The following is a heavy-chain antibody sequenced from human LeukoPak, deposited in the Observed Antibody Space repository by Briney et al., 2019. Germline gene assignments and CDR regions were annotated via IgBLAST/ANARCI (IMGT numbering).Heavy chain of an antibody. J-gene: IGHJ4*02. D-gene: IGHD6-13*01. CDR2: IYPGDSDI. Sequence: PGESLKISCKGSGYSFTSYWIGWVRQMPGKGLEWMGIIYPGDSDIRYSPSFQGQVTTSADKSITTAFLQWSSLRASDTAMYYCARSMWPGVAAAGDYWGQGTLSPSPQ. CDR1: GYSFTSYW. V-gene: IGHV5-51*01. CDR3: ARSMWPGVAAAGDY.